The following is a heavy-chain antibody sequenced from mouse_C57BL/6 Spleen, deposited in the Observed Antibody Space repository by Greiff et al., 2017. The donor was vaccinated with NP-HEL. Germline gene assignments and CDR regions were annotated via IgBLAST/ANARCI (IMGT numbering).Heavy chain of an antibody. CDR1: GFTFSDYY. D-gene: IGHD1-3*01. Sequence: EVKLMESEGGLVQPGSSMKLSCTASGFTFSDYYMAWVRQVPEKGLEWVANINYDGSSTYYLDSLKSRFIISRDNAKNILYLQMSSLKSEDTATYYCARAQLYFDYWGQGTTLTVSS. V-gene: IGHV5-16*01. CDR2: INYDGSST. J-gene: IGHJ2*01. CDR3: ARAQLYFDY.